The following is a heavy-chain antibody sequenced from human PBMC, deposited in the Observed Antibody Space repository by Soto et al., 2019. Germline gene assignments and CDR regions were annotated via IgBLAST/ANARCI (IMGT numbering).Heavy chain of an antibody. CDR1: GGSISSYY. Sequence: QVQLQESGPGLVKPSETLSLTCTVSGGSISSYYWSWLRQPPGKGLEWIGYIYYSGSTNYNPSLKSRVTISVDTSKNQFSLKLSSVTAADTAVYYCARAWGFYFDFWARGILVTVSS. V-gene: IGHV4-59*01. J-gene: IGHJ4*02. CDR2: IYYSGST. D-gene: IGHD1-26*01. CDR3: ARAWGFYFDF.